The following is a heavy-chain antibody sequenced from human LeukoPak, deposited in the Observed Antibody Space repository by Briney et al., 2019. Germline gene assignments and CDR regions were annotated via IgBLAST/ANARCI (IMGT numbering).Heavy chain of an antibody. CDR1: GFTVSSNY. J-gene: IGHJ4*02. Sequence: GGSLRLSCAASGFTVSSNYMSWVRQAPGKGLEWVSVIYNGGTTYYADSVKGRFTISRDNSKNTLYLQMNGLRAEDTAVYYCARDRSGSYSFDYWGQGSLVTVSS. CDR3: ARDRSGSYSFDY. CDR2: IYNGGTT. D-gene: IGHD1-26*01. V-gene: IGHV3-53*01.